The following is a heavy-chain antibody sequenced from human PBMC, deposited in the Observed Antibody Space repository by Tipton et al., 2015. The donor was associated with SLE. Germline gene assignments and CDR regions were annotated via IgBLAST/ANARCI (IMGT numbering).Heavy chain of an antibody. CDR1: GFAFVTYW. D-gene: IGHD6-13*01. Sequence: SLRLSCAASGFAFVTYWMTWVRQAPGKGLEWVATIKPDGTEKYYVDSVKGRFTISRDNTKNALYLQMNSLKAEDTAVYYCARLVLYYYYNMDVWGKGTTVTVSS. CDR2: IKPDGTEK. V-gene: IGHV3-7*01. J-gene: IGHJ6*03. CDR3: ARLVLYYYYNMDV.